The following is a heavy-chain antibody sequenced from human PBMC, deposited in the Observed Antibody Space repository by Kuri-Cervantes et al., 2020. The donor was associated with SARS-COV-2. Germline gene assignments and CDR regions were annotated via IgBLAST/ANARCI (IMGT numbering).Heavy chain of an antibody. J-gene: IGHJ4*02. V-gene: IGHV3-43D*03. Sequence: GGSLRLSCAASGFTFDDYAMHWVRQAPGKGLEWVSLISWDGGSTYYADSVKGRFTISRDNSKNSLYLQMNSLRAEDTAVYYCARDGAVAVYFDYWGQGTLVTVSS. CDR1: GFTFDDYA. D-gene: IGHD6-19*01. CDR3: ARDGAVAVYFDY. CDR2: ISWDGGST.